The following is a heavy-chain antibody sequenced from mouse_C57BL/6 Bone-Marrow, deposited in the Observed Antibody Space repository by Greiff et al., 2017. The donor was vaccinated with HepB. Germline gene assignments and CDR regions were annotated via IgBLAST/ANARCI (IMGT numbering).Heavy chain of an antibody. D-gene: IGHD2-4*01. CDR3: ARSRGLRRGYYFDY. CDR2: INPNNGGT. Sequence: EVQLQQSGPELVKPGASVKIPCKASGYTFTDYNMDWVKQSHGKSLEWIGDINPNNGGTIYNQKFKGKATLTVDKSSSTAYMELRSLTSEDTAVYYCARSRGLRRGYYFDYWGQGTTLTVSS. J-gene: IGHJ2*01. V-gene: IGHV1-18*01. CDR1: GYTFTDYN.